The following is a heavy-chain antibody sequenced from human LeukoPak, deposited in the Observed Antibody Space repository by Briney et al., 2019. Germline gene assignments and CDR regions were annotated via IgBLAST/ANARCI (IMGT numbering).Heavy chain of an antibody. J-gene: IGHJ4*02. V-gene: IGHV4-39*07. D-gene: IGHD6-13*01. CDR3: ARGGSSWYFGY. CDR1: GGSISSSSYY. CDR2: IYYSGST. Sequence: PSETLSLTCTVSGGSISSSSYYWGWIRQPPGKGLEWIGSIYYSGSTNYNPSLKSRVTISVDTSKNQFSLKLSSVTAADTAVYYCARGGSSWYFGYWGQGTLVTVSS.